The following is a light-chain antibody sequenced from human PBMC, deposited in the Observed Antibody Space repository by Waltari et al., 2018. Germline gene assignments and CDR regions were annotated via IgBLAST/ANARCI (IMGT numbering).Light chain of an antibody. CDR3: QQYNNWPLT. CDR2: DTS. CDR1: QSVTTN. V-gene: IGKV3-15*01. J-gene: IGKJ1*01. Sequence: EVVMTQSPATLSVSPGARVTLSCRASQSVTTNLAWYQRKPGQTPRILIYDTSTRAPGFPARFSGSGSETEFTLIIRSLQSEDFAVYYCQQYNNWPLTFGQGTRVEIK.